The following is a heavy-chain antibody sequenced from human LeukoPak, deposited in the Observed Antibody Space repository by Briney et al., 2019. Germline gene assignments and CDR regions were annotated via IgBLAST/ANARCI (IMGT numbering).Heavy chain of an antibody. D-gene: IGHD2-15*01. J-gene: IGHJ6*02. Sequence: PGGSLRLSCAASGFTFSSYGMSWVRQAPAKGLEWVSSITASGSRTYYADSVKGRFTISRDNSKNTLYLQMNSLRAEDTAVYYCARYYSGSCYNGLDVWGQGTTVTVSS. V-gene: IGHV3-23*01. CDR1: GFTFSSYG. CDR3: ARYYSGSCYNGLDV. CDR2: ITASGSRT.